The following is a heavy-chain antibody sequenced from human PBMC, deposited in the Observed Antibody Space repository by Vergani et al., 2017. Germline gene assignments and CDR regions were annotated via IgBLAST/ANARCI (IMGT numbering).Heavy chain of an antibody. CDR1: GFSLSTSGMR. Sequence: QVTLKESGPALVKPTQTLTLTCTFSGFSLSTSGMRVSWIRQPPGKSLEWLARIDWDEDKFYRTSLKTRLTISKEPSKNQVVLTMTNMDPVDTATYYCARSSTWGSTGFDYWGQGTLVTVSS. J-gene: IGHJ4*02. CDR2: IDWDEDK. D-gene: IGHD7-27*01. CDR3: ARSSTWGSTGFDY. V-gene: IGHV2-70*04.